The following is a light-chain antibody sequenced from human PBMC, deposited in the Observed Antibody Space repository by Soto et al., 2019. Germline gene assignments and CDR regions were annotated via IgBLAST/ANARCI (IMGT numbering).Light chain of an antibody. Sequence: QSVLTQPPSVSGAPGQRVTISCTGSSSNIGAGYDVHWYQQHPGKAPRLMIFDVSERPSGVPDRFSGSKSGNTASLTISGLQAEDEADYYCCLYAVTFYVFGTGTKVTVL. CDR1: SSNIGAGYD. CDR3: CLYAVTFYV. CDR2: DVS. J-gene: IGLJ1*01. V-gene: IGLV1-40*01.